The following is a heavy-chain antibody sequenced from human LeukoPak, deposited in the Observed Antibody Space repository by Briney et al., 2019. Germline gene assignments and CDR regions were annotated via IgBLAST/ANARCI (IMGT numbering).Heavy chain of an antibody. J-gene: IGHJ4*02. CDR1: GFTFGNYE. CDR2: ISSSGITM. D-gene: IGHD3-22*01. V-gene: IGHV3-48*03. Sequence: PGGSLRLSCAASGFTFGNYEINWVRQAPGKGLEWVSYISSSGITMNYADSVKGRSTISRDNAKNSLYLQMNSLRAEDTAVYYCARDPFRDYDSSGYFDYWGQGTPVTVSS. CDR3: ARDPFRDYDSSGYFDY.